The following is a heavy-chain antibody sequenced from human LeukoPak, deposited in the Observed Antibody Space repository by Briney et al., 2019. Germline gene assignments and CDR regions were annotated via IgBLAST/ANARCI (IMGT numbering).Heavy chain of an antibody. Sequence: KSSETLSLTCTVSGGSISSFFWSWIRQSPGQGLEWIGNIYYSGSTNYNSSLRRRVTISVDTSKNQVSLKLSSVTAADTAVYYCARGRFLEWSPGWFDPWGQGTLVTVSS. V-gene: IGHV4-59*01. CDR1: GGSISSFF. J-gene: IGHJ5*02. CDR3: ARGRFLEWSPGWFDP. D-gene: IGHD3-3*01. CDR2: IYYSGST.